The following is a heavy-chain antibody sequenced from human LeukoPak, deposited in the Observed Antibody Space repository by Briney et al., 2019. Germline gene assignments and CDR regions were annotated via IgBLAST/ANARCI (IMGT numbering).Heavy chain of an antibody. CDR3: AREAVPPDLYYMDV. V-gene: IGHV3-30-3*01. CDR2: ISYDGSNK. J-gene: IGHJ6*03. D-gene: IGHD3-10*01. CDR1: GFTFSSYA. Sequence: GRSLRLSCAASGFTFSSYAMHWVRQASGKGLEWVAVISYDGSNKYYADSVKGRFTISRDNSKNTLYLQMNSLRAEDTAVYYCAREAVPPDLYYMDVWGKGTTVTVSS.